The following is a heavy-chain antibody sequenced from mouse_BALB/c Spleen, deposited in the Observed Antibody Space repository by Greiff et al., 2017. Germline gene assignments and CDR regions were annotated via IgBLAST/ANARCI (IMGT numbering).Heavy chain of an antibody. CDR2: ISDGGSYT. D-gene: IGHD2-4*01. J-gene: IGHJ4*01. CDR1: GFTFSDYY. CDR3: AREGGSTMIMDY. V-gene: IGHV5-4*02. Sequence: EVKLVESGGGLVKPGGSLKLSCAASGFTFSDYYMYWVRQTPEKRLEWVATISDGGSYTYYPDSVKGRFTISRDNAKNNLYLQMSSLKSEDTAMYYCAREGGSTMIMDYWGQGTSVTVSS.